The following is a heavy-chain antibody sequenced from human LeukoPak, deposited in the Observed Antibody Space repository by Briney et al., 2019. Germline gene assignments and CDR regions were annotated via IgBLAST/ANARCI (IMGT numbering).Heavy chain of an antibody. Sequence: PSETLSLTCTVSGGSVSSGSYYWSWIRQPPGKGLEWIRYIYYSGSTYYNPSLKSRVTISVDTSKNQFSLKLSSVTAADTAVYYCARVRRIQLWSRNYYYYGMDVWAKGPRSPSP. D-gene: IGHD5-18*01. CDR1: GGSVSSGSYY. CDR3: ARVRRIQLWSRNYYYYGMDV. J-gene: IGHJ6*02. CDR2: IYYSGST. V-gene: IGHV4-31*03.